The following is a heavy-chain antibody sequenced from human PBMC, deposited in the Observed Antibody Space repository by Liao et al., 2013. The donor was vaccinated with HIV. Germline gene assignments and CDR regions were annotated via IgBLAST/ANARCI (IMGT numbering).Heavy chain of an antibody. V-gene: IGHV4-59*01. CDR2: IYYSGRT. J-gene: IGHJ3*02. CDR3: ARATSSGYHYVTAFDI. Sequence: QVQLQESGPGLVKPSETLSLTCTVSGGSISSDYWSWIRQSPGRGLEWIGYIYYSGRTNYSPSLKSRVTISVDTSKNQFSLKLSSVTAADTAVYYCARATSSGYHYVTAFDIWGQGTMVTVSS. CDR1: GGSISSDY. D-gene: IGHD3-22*01.